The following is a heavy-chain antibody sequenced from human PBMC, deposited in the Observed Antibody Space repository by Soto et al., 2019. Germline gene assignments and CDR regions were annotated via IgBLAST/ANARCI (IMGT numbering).Heavy chain of an antibody. CDR3: AKSMASNLVGGLPDY. Sequence: GGSLRLSCAASGFTFDDYTMHWVRQAPGKGLEWVSLISWDGGSTYYADSVKGRFTISRDNSKNSLYLQMNSLRTEDTALYYCAKSMASNLVGGLPDYWGQGTQVTVS. CDR2: ISWDGGST. V-gene: IGHV3-43*01. CDR1: GFTFDDYT. D-gene: IGHD3-16*01. J-gene: IGHJ4*02.